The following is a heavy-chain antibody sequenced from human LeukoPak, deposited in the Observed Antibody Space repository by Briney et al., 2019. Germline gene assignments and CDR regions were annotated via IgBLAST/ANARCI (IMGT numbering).Heavy chain of an antibody. Sequence: SETLSLTCAVYGGSFSGYYWSWIRQPPGKGLEWIGEINHSGSTNYNPSLKSRVTISVDTSKNQFSLKLSSVTAADTAVYYCARMAPYCSSTSCYGPPTYYYYYGMDVRGQGTTVTVSS. J-gene: IGHJ6*02. V-gene: IGHV4-34*01. CDR1: GGSFSGYY. D-gene: IGHD2-2*01. CDR3: ARMAPYCSSTSCYGPPTYYYYYGMDV. CDR2: INHSGST.